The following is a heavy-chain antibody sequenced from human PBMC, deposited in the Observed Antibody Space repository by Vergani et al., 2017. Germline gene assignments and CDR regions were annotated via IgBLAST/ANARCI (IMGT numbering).Heavy chain of an antibody. Sequence: EVELVPSGPEMRKPGESLKISCKGSEYSFGNYWIGWVRQMPGKGLEWMGIIYPADSDTRYGPSFQGQVTISADKSISTAFLQWDSLKASDTALYYCARHTTYTDSWGQGTLVTVSS. CDR1: EYSFGNYW. CDR2: IYPADSDT. D-gene: IGHD1-1*01. CDR3: ARHTTYTDS. J-gene: IGHJ4*02. V-gene: IGHV5-51*01.